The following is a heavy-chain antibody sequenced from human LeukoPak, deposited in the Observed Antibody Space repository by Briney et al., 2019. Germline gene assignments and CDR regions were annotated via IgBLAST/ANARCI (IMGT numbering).Heavy chain of an antibody. V-gene: IGHV1-18*01. J-gene: IGHJ5*02. D-gene: IGHD4-17*01. CDR2: ISAYNGNT. CDR3: ARGVPTVTPRGWFDP. CDR1: GYTFTSYG. Sequence: GASVKVSCKASGYTFTSYGISWVRQAPGQGLEWMGWISAYNGNTNYAQKLQGRVTMTTDTSTSTAYMELRSLRSDDTAVYYCARGVPTVTPRGWFDPWGQGTLVTVSS.